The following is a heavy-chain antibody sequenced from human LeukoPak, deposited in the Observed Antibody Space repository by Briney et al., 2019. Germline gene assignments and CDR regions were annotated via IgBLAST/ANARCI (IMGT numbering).Heavy chain of an antibody. CDR2: ISSSSSYI. V-gene: IGHV3-21*01. Sequence: GGSLRLSCAASGFTFSSYCMSWVRQAPGKGLEWVSSISSSSSYIYYADSVKGRSTITRDNAENSLYLQMNSLRAEHTAVYYCARDQGYYYDSSGYYLNCWGQETLVTVSS. J-gene: IGHJ4*02. D-gene: IGHD3-22*01. CDR1: GFTFSSYC. CDR3: ARDQGYYYDSSGYYLNC.